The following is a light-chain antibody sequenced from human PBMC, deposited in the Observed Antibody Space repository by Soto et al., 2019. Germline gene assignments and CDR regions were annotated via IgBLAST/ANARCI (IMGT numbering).Light chain of an antibody. CDR3: VQNNAYPPLLT. CDR2: AAY. J-gene: IGKJ4*01. V-gene: IGKV1-17*01. Sequence: DIQMTQSPSSLSASVGDRVTITCRASPGIRNALGWYQQKPGKAPKRLIYAAYSLQSGVPSRFSGSGSGTEFTLTISSLQPEDVATSYCVQNNAYPPLLTFGGGTKVEIK. CDR1: PGIRNA.